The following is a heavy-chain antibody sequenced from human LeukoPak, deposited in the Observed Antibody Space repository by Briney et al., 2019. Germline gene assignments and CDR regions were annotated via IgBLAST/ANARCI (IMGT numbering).Heavy chain of an antibody. J-gene: IGHJ4*02. Sequence: SVKVSCKASGGTFSSYAISWVRQAPGQGLEWMGRIIPIFGTANYAQKFQGRVTITTDESTSTAYMELSSLRSEDTAVYYCARGRYYDSSGYLDYWGQGTLVTVSS. D-gene: IGHD3-22*01. CDR1: GGTFSSYA. CDR2: IIPIFGTA. CDR3: ARGRYYDSSGYLDY. V-gene: IGHV1-69*05.